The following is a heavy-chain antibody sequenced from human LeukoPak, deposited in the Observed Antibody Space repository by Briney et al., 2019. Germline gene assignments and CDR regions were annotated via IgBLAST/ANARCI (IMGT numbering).Heavy chain of an antibody. CDR3: ARVSEVEMATIFDY. CDR2: INHSGST. J-gene: IGHJ4*02. V-gene: IGHV4-34*01. D-gene: IGHD5-12*01. Sequence: SETLSLTCAVYGGSFSGYYWSWIRQPPGKGLEWIGEINHSGSTNYNPSLKSRVTISVDMSKNQFSLKLSSVTAADTAVYYCARVSEVEMATIFDYWGQGTLVTVSS. CDR1: GGSFSGYY.